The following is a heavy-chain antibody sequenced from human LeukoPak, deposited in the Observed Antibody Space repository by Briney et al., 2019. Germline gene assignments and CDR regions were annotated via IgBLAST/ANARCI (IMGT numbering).Heavy chain of an antibody. CDR2: ISHDGSNT. D-gene: IGHD2-2*01. CDR1: GFTFRSYA. V-gene: IGHV3-30-3*01. Sequence: GGSLRLSCAASGFTFRSYAMHWVRQAPGKGLEWVAVISHDGSNTYYTDSVKGRFTISRGDSKNTLYLQMNSLRGEDTAVYYCARPHCSSSSCNPYYYWFMDVWGKGTTVTVSS. J-gene: IGHJ6*03. CDR3: ARPHCSSSSCNPYYYWFMDV.